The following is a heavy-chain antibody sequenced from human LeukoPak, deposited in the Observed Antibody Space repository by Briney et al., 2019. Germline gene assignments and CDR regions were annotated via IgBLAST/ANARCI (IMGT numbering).Heavy chain of an antibody. Sequence: PSGTLSLTCSASGGSISSYSWSWIRQPPGKGLEWIGYIDYRGDGNYNPSLKSRVTISADTSKSQSSLKLTSVTAADTAVYHCGRDYPVADWAVDIWGQGTMVTVSS. CDR1: GGSISSYS. D-gene: IGHD3-9*01. CDR3: GRDYPVADWAVDI. J-gene: IGHJ3*01. V-gene: IGHV4-59*01. CDR2: IDYRGDG.